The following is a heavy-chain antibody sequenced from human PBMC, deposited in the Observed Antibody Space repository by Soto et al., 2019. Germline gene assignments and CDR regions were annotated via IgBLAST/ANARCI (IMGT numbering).Heavy chain of an antibody. J-gene: IGHJ3*02. Sequence: SETLSLTCTVSGGSISSGGYYWSWIRQHPGKGLEWIGYIYYSGSTYYNPSLKSRVTISVDTSKNQFSLKLSSVTAADTAVYYCARDWSAVYCSGGSCYGNDAFDIWGQGTMVTVSS. V-gene: IGHV4-31*03. CDR3: ARDWSAVYCSGGSCYGNDAFDI. CDR2: IYYSGST. CDR1: GGSISSGGYY. D-gene: IGHD2-15*01.